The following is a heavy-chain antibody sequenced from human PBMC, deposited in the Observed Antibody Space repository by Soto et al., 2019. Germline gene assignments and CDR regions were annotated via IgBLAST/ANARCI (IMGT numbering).Heavy chain of an antibody. V-gene: IGHV3-30-3*01. CDR1: GFTFRSFA. Sequence: GGSLRLSCAASGFTFRSFAMHFFRQAPGKGLEWVTLISYDGSRKFYADSVKGRFTISRDNSKNTMFLQMNSLGPDDTAVYYCAREQYYGMDVWGLGTTVTVSS. CDR2: ISYDGSRK. CDR3: AREQYYGMDV. J-gene: IGHJ6*02.